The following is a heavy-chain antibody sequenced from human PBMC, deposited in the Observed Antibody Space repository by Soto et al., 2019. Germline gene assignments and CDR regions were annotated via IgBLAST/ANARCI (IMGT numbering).Heavy chain of an antibody. D-gene: IGHD2-2*01. Sequence: QVQLVQSGAEVKKPGASVKVSCKASGYTFTSYDINWVRQATGQGLEWMGWMNPNSGNTGYAQKFQGRVTMTRNTSISTAYMELSSLRSEDTAVYYCARGTVVVPAAPYDAFDIWGHGTMVTVSS. J-gene: IGHJ3*02. CDR1: GYTFTSYD. CDR3: ARGTVVVPAAPYDAFDI. V-gene: IGHV1-8*01. CDR2: MNPNSGNT.